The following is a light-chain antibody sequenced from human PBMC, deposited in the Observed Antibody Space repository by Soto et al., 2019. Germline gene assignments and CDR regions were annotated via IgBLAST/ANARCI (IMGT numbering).Light chain of an antibody. CDR3: QQYNNWPYT. J-gene: IGKJ2*01. CDR2: GTS. V-gene: IGKV3-15*01. Sequence: EIVMTQSPVALSVSPGERAALSCRASQSVGRNFAWYQQRPGQATRVLIYGTSTRATGVPARFSGSGSGTDFTLTISSLQSEDFAVYYCQQYNNWPYTCGQGTRLEIK. CDR1: QSVGRN.